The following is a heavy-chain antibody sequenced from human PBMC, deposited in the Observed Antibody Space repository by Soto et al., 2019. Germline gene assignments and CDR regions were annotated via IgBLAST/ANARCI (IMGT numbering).Heavy chain of an antibody. Sequence: SETLSLTCTVSGGSISSYYWSWIRQPPGKGLEWIGYIYYSGSTNYNPSLKSRVTISVDTSKNQFSLKLSSVTAADTAVYYCARGRTTTVTTLAYFDYWGQGTPVTVSS. V-gene: IGHV4-59*01. CDR3: ARGRTTTVTTLAYFDY. CDR2: IYYSGST. D-gene: IGHD4-17*01. J-gene: IGHJ4*02. CDR1: GGSISSYY.